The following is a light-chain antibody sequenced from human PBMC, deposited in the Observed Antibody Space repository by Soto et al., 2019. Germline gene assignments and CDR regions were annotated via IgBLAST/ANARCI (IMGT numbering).Light chain of an antibody. J-gene: IGKJ4*01. V-gene: IGKV4-1*01. Sequence: DIVMTQSPDSLAVSLCERATINCKSMQSVLYSSNNKNYLAWYKQKPGQPPKMLIYWESTRESGVPDRFSGRGSGTDLNLTISRLQAEDVAVYYCQQYYSTPLTFGGGTKVDIK. CDR3: QQYYSTPLT. CDR2: WES. CDR1: QSVLYSSNNKNY.